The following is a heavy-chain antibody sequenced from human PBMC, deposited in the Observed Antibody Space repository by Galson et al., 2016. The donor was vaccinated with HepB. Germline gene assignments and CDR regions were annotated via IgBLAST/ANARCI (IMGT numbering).Heavy chain of an antibody. CDR1: GFTFSSYS. CDR2: ISSSSSTI. Sequence: SLRLSCAASGFTFSSYSMNWVRQAPGKGLEWVSYISSSSSTIYYADSVKGRFTISRDNAKNSLYLQMNSLRDEDTAVYYCARDWPYDSSLYDYYGMDVWGQGTTATGSS. J-gene: IGHJ6*02. D-gene: IGHD3-22*01. V-gene: IGHV3-48*02. CDR3: ARDWPYDSSLYDYYGMDV.